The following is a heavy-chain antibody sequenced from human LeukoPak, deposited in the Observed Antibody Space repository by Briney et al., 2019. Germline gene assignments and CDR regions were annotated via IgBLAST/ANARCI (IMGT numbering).Heavy chain of an antibody. CDR1: GYTFFSYG. J-gene: IGHJ5*02. Sequence: ASVKVFCKASGYTFFSYGNSWVPQAPGQGLEWMGWINTYNGNTDYAQKLQGRVTMTTDTSTNTAYMELRSLRSDDTAVYYCARDLAAAGSTAYNWFDPWGQGTLVTVSS. V-gene: IGHV1-18*01. CDR2: INTYNGNT. D-gene: IGHD6-13*01. CDR3: ARDLAAAGSTAYNWFDP.